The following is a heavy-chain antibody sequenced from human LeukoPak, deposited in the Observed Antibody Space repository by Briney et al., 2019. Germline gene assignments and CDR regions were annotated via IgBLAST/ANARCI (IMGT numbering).Heavy chain of an antibody. V-gene: IGHV4-31*03. CDR2: IYYSGST. Sequence: SETLSLTCTVSGGSISSGGYYWSWTRQHPGKGLEWFGYIYYSGSTYYNPSLKSRVTISVDTSKNQFSLKLSSVTAADTAVYYCARRYGASRGPWDYWGQGTLVTVSS. CDR1: GGSISSGGYY. D-gene: IGHD4-17*01. J-gene: IGHJ4*02. CDR3: ARRYGASRGPWDY.